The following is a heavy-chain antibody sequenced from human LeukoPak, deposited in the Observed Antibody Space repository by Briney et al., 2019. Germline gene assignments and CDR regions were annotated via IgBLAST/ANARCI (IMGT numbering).Heavy chain of an antibody. CDR2: INPSGGTT. CDR3: AREYVGLGYFDY. V-gene: IGHV1-46*01. Sequence: ASLNVSCKASGYTFTRYYMHWVRQPPAQGLEWMGIINPSGGTTRYAQKCQGRVTMTRDTSTSTVYMELSSLTSVDTALYYCAREYVGLGYFDYWGQGTLVTVSS. D-gene: IGHD2-15*01. J-gene: IGHJ4*02. CDR1: GYTFTRYY.